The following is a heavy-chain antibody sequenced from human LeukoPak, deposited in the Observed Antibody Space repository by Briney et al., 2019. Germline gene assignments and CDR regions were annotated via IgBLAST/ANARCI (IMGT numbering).Heavy chain of an antibody. V-gene: IGHV3-30-3*01. CDR3: ARDDGSLDY. J-gene: IGHJ4*02. CDR1: GFTFSSYA. CDR2: ISYDGSNK. D-gene: IGHD5-24*01. Sequence: GRSLRLSCAASGFTFSSYAMHWVRQAPGKGLEWVAVISYDGSNKYYADSVKGRFTIPRDNSKNTLYLQMNSLRAEDTAVYYCARDDGSLDYWGQGTLVTFSS.